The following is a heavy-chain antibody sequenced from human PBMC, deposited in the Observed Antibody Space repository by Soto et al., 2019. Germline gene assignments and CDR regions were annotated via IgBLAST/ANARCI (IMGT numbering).Heavy chain of an antibody. CDR3: ASPGGYNWTYGLEY. J-gene: IGHJ4*02. Sequence: GASVKVSFKASGYTFTSYAMHWVRQAPGQRLEWMGWINAGNGNTKYSQKFQGRVTITRDTSASTAYMELSSLRYEDTAVYYCASPGGYNWTYGLEYWGQGTLVTVSS. CDR1: GYTFTSYA. CDR2: INAGNGNT. D-gene: IGHD1-7*01. V-gene: IGHV1-3*01.